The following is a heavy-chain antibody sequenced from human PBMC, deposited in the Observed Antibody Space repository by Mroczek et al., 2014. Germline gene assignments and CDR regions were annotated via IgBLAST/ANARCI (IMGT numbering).Heavy chain of an antibody. CDR1: GFTFDDYA. Sequence: VQLQESGGGLVQPGRSLRLSCAASGFTFDDYAMHWVRQAPGKGLEWVSGISWNSGSIGYADSVKGRFTISRDNAKNSLYLQMNSLRAEDTALYYCDKSXVTGGNSARTFDYVGQGTLVTVSS. D-gene: IGHD4-23*01. CDR2: ISWNSGSI. V-gene: IGHV3-9*01. CDR3: DKSXVTGGNSARTFDY. J-gene: IGHJ4*02.